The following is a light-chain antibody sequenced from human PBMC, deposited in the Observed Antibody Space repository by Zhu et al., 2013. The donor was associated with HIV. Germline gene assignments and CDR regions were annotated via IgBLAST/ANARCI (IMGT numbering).Light chain of an antibody. Sequence: QSALTQPASVSGSPGQSITISCTGTSSDVGGYNYVAWYQHHPGKAPKLMMYEVSIRPSGVSTRFSGSKSGNTASLTISGLQAEDEADYYCSSYAGNRLYVFGTGTKVTVI. CDR2: EVS. V-gene: IGLV2-14*01. J-gene: IGLJ1*01. CDR1: SSDVGGYNY. CDR3: SSYAGNRLYV.